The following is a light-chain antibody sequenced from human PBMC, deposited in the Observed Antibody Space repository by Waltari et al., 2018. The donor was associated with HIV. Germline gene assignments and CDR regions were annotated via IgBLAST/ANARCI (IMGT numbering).Light chain of an antibody. CDR2: KAS. Sequence: DIQMTQSPSTLSASVGDRVTITCRASQSIRSWLAWYQQKPGKAPKPLIYKASSLESGVPSRFSGSESGTEFTLTISSLQPDDFATYYCQQYNSYWTFGQGTKVEIK. V-gene: IGKV1-5*03. CDR3: QQYNSYWT. J-gene: IGKJ1*01. CDR1: QSIRSW.